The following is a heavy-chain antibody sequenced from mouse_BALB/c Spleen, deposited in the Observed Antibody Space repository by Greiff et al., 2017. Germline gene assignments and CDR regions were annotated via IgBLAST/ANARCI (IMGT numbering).Heavy chain of an antibody. CDR3: ARGGLTGDWYFDV. V-gene: IGHV2-9*02. Sequence: VKVEESGPGLVAPSQSLSITCTVSGFSLTSYGVHWVRQPPGKGLEWLGVIWAGGSTNYNSALMSRLSISKDNSKSQVFLKMNSLQTDDTAMYYCARGGLTGDWYFDVWGAGTTVTVSS. J-gene: IGHJ1*01. D-gene: IGHD4-1*01. CDR1: GFSLTSYG. CDR2: IWAGGST.